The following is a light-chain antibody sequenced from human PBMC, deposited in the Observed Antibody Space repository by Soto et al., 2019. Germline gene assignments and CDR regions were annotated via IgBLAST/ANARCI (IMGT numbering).Light chain of an antibody. CDR3: CSYTSGTTLV. Sequence: QSALTQPASVSGSPGRSITISCTGTSSDVGGYNYVSWYQQHPGKAPKLMIFAVSNRPSGVSNRFSGSKSGNTASLIISGLQAEDEADYYCCSYTSGTTLVFGGGTKLTVL. CDR1: SSDVGGYNY. V-gene: IGLV2-14*03. CDR2: AVS. J-gene: IGLJ2*01.